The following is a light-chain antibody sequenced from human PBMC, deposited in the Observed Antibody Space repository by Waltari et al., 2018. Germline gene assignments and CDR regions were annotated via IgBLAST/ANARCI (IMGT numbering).Light chain of an antibody. CDR2: KAS. CDR3: QQYNSYHIFT. J-gene: IGKJ3*01. CDR1: TNINSW. Sequence: DIQMTQSPSTLSASVGDRVTIPCRASTNINSWLAWYQQKPGKAPKLLIYKASSLETGVPSRFSGSESGTEFTLTINSLQPDDFATYYCQQYNSYHIFTFGPGTKVEI. V-gene: IGKV1-5*03.